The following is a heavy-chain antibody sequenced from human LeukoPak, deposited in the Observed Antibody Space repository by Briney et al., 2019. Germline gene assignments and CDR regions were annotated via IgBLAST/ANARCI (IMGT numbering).Heavy chain of an antibody. D-gene: IGHD5-18*01. V-gene: IGHV3-21*01. CDR1: GFTFSSYN. Sequence: GGSLRLSCAASGFTFSSYNMSWVRQSPGKAREWVSSISGNSNYIYYADSVKGRFTISRDNAKNSLYLQMNSLRVEDTAVYYCARARNGYSYGYYFDYWGQGILVTISS. CDR3: ARARNGYSYGYYFDY. J-gene: IGHJ4*02. CDR2: ISGNSNYI.